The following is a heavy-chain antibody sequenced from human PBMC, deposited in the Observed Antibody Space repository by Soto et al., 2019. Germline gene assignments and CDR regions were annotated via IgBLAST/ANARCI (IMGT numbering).Heavy chain of an antibody. CDR3: ASDNPTGLFDY. CDR2: INHSGST. J-gene: IGHJ4*02. Sequence: PSETLSLTCAVYGGSFSGYYWTWIRQPPGTGLEWIGEINHSGSTNYNPSLKSRVTISVDTSKNRFSLKLTSVTAADTAVYYCASDNPTGLFDYWGQRTLVPVSS. D-gene: IGHD2-8*02. CDR1: GGSFSGYY. V-gene: IGHV4-34*01.